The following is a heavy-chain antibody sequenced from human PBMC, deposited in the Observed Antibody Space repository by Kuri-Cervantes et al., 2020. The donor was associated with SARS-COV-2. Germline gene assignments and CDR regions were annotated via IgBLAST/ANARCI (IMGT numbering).Heavy chain of an antibody. CDR3: ARDGGGYMDV. J-gene: IGHJ6*03. CDR1: GFIFNNHG. Sequence: GGSLRLSCAASGFIFNNHGLHWVRQAPGKGLEWVAVIWFDGSNEYYADSVKGRFTISRDNSKDTVYLQMNSLRAEDTAVYYCARDGGGYMDVWGKGTTVTVSS. CDR2: IWFDGSNE. V-gene: IGHV3-33*01. D-gene: IGHD3-16*01.